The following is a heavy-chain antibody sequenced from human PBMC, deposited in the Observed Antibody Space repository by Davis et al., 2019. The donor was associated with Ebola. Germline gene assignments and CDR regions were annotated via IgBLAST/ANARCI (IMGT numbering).Heavy chain of an antibody. Sequence: ASMKVSCKASGYTFTSYGISWVRQAPGQGLEWMGWISAYNGNTNYAQKLQGRVTMTTDTSTSTAYMELRSLRSDDTAVYYCARGITMIEVGWFDPWGQGTLVTVSS. CDR2: ISAYNGNT. V-gene: IGHV1-18*01. D-gene: IGHD3-22*01. CDR1: GYTFTSYG. CDR3: ARGITMIEVGWFDP. J-gene: IGHJ5*02.